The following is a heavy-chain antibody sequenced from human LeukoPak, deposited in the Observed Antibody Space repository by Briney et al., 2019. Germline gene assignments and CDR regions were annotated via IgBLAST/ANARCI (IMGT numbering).Heavy chain of an antibody. CDR2: ISSAGTT. J-gene: IGHJ4*02. CDR1: GFTVSSSY. CDR3: ARDLEAANTYYFDY. Sequence: GGSLRLSCAASGFTVSSSYMSWVRQAPGKGLEGVSIISSAGTTYYADSVKGRFTISRDHSKNTVYLQVNSLRDEDTAVYYCARDLEAANTYYFDYWGQGTMVTVSS. D-gene: IGHD6-13*01. V-gene: IGHV3-66*01.